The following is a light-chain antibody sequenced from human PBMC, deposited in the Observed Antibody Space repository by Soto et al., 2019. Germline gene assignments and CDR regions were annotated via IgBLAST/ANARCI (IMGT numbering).Light chain of an antibody. CDR1: QTISSW. J-gene: IGKJ1*01. V-gene: IGKV1-5*03. CDR3: QHYNSYSEA. CDR2: KAS. Sequence: DIQMTQSPSTLSGSVGDRVTITCRASQTISSWLAWYQQKPGKAPKLLNYKASTLKSGVPSRFGGSGSGTEITLTISSLQPDDFATYYCQHYNSYSEAFGQGTKVDIK.